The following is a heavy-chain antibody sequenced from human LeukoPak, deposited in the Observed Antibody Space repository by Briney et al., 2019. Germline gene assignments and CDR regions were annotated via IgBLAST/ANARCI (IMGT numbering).Heavy chain of an antibody. CDR1: GGSIRGYY. CDR2: IHSNGYT. CDR3: AHRQGPMSGTYDYFDP. J-gene: IGHJ5*02. Sequence: PSETLSLTCTVSGGSIRGYYWTWIRQPPGQGLEWIAYIHSNGYTNYNPSLRSRVTISVDPSKNQFSLTVTPVTAADTAIYYCAHRQGPMSGTYDYFDPWGQGALVTVSS. D-gene: IGHD1-26*01. V-gene: IGHV4-4*09.